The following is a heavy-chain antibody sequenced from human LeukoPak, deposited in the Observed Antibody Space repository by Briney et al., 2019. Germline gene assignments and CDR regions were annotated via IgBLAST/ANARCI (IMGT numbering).Heavy chain of an antibody. V-gene: IGHV1-69*04. CDR2: IIPIFGIA. D-gene: IGHD2-15*01. Sequence: SVKVSCKASGGTFSSYAISWVRQAPGQGLEWMGRIIPIFGIANYAQKFQGRVTITADKSTSTAYMELSSLRSEDTAVYYCARDNPDYSPWDYYYYGMDVWGQGTTVNVSS. CDR3: ARDNPDYSPWDYYYYGMDV. CDR1: GGTFSSYA. J-gene: IGHJ6*02.